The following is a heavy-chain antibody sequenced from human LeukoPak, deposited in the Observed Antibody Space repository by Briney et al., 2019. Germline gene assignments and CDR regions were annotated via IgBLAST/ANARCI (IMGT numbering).Heavy chain of an antibody. CDR3: ARDYNYDSGASVDY. CDR1: GFTFSSYT. J-gene: IGHJ4*02. V-gene: IGHV3-21*05. D-gene: IGHD3-22*01. Sequence: PGGSLRLSCAASGFTFSSYTMNWVRQAPGRGLEWISYISSSSSFIHYADSVKGRFTISRDNAKNSLYLQMNSLTDEDAAVYYCARDYNYDSGASVDYWGQGTLVAVSS. CDR2: ISSSSSFI.